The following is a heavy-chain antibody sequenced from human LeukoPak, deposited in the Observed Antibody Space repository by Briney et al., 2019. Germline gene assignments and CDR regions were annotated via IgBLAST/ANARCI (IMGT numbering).Heavy chain of an antibody. CDR2: IYSGDNT. V-gene: IGHV3-66*02. CDR3: AGRRVLDASCDY. CDR1: GFTVSNNY. D-gene: IGHD3-16*01. Sequence: PGGTLRLSCAASGFTVSNNYMSWVRQAPGKGLEWVSVIYSGDNTYYVESVKGRFTISSDNSKNTLFLQMNRLRAEDTAVYYCAGRRVLDASCDYCGQGTLVTVSS. J-gene: IGHJ4*02.